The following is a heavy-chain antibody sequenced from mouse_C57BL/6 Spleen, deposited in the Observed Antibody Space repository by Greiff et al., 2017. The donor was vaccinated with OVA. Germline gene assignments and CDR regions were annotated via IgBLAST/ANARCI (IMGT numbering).Heavy chain of an antibody. D-gene: IGHD1-2*01. CDR2: IHPSDSDT. CDR1: GYTFTSYW. Sequence: VQLQQPGAELVKPGASVKVSCKASGYTFTSYWMHWVKQRPGQGLEWIVRIHPSDSDTNYNQKFKGKATLTVDKSSSTAYMQLSSLTSEDSAVYYCAISPPASYYFDYWGQGTTLTVSS. V-gene: IGHV1-74*01. CDR3: AISPPASYYFDY. J-gene: IGHJ2*01.